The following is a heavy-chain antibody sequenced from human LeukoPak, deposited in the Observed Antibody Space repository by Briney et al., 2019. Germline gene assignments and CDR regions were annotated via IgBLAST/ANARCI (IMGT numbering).Heavy chain of an antibody. Sequence: KASETLSLTCAVYGGSFSGYYWSWIRQPPGKGLEWIGYIYYSGSTNYNPSLKSRVTISVDASKNQFSLKLSSVTAADTAVYYCARDGAGAADYWGQGTLVTVSS. J-gene: IGHJ4*02. CDR2: IYYSGST. V-gene: IGHV4-59*01. D-gene: IGHD1-26*01. CDR3: ARDGAGAADY. CDR1: GGSFSGYY.